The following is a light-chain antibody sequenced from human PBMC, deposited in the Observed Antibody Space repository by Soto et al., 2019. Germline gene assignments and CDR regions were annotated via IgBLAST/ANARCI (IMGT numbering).Light chain of an antibody. Sequence: DVVMTQSPLSLPVTLGQPASISCRSSQSLVYSDGNTYLNWFQQRPGQSPRRLIYKVSNRDSGVPDRVSGSGSGTDFTLTISRVEAADVGVYYCMQGTHWPPYTFGQGTKLEIK. CDR3: MQGTHWPPYT. J-gene: IGKJ2*01. CDR1: QSLVYSDGNTY. CDR2: KVS. V-gene: IGKV2-30*01.